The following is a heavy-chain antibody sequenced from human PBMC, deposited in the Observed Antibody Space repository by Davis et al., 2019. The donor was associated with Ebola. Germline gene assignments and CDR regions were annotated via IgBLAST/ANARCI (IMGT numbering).Heavy chain of an antibody. Sequence: SETLSLTCAVYGGSFSGYYWSWIRQPPGKGLEWIGEINHSGSTNYNPSLKSRVTISVDTSKNQFSLKLSSVTAADTAVYYCARQTYYYDSSGYYRDPYYFDYWGQGTLVTVSS. D-gene: IGHD3-22*01. CDR3: ARQTYYYDSSGYYRDPYYFDY. CDR2: INHSGST. CDR1: GGSFSGYY. V-gene: IGHV4-34*01. J-gene: IGHJ4*02.